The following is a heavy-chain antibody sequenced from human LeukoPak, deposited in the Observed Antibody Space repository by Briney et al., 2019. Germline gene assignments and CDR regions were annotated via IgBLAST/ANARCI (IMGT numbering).Heavy chain of an antibody. CDR1: GGSISSYY. J-gene: IGHJ4*02. D-gene: IGHD6-13*01. V-gene: IGHV4-59*01. Sequence: PSETLSLTCTVSGGSISSYYWSWIRQPPGKGLEWIGYIYYSGSTNYNPSLKSRVTISVDTSKNQFSLKLSSVTAADTAVYYCARGSSWYPYFDYWGQGTLVTVSS. CDR2: IYYSGST. CDR3: ARGSSWYPYFDY.